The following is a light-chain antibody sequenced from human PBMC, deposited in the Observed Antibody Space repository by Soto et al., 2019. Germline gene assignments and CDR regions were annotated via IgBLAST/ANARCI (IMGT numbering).Light chain of an antibody. V-gene: IGLV2-11*01. CDR3: CSYAGSHYV. CDR2: DVS. J-gene: IGLJ1*01. CDR1: SSDVGGYNY. Sequence: QSALTQPRSVSGSPGQSVTISCTGTSSDVGGYNYVSWYQQHPGKAPKLMIYDVSKRPSGVPDRFSGSKSGNTASLTISGLQAEHEADYYCCSYAGSHYVFGTGTKLTVL.